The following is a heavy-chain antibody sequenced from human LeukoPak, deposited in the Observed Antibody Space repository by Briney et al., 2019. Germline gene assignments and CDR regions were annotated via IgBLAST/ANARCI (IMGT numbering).Heavy chain of an antibody. D-gene: IGHD4-17*01. Sequence: PGGSLRLSCAASGFTVSSNYMSWVRQAPGKGLEWVSVIYSGGTTYCADSVKGRFTISRDNSNNTLYLQMNSLRAEDTAVYYCARGPVTRFEIWGQGTMVTVSS. CDR1: GFTVSSNY. J-gene: IGHJ3*02. V-gene: IGHV3-53*01. CDR3: ARGPVTRFEI. CDR2: IYSGGTT.